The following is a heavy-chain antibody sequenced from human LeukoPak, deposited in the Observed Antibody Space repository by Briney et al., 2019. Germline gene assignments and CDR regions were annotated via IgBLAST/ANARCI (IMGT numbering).Heavy chain of an antibody. V-gene: IGHV3-23*01. Sequence: GGSLRLSCAASGFTFNNYGLIWVRQAPGKGLEWVAAISNDGGGTMYAAFVEGRFTISRDNSKNTLFLQMNSLRAEDTALYCCAKGSSGYFADLWGQETLVSVSS. CDR2: ISNDGGGT. D-gene: IGHD3-22*01. J-gene: IGHJ5*02. CDR1: GFTFNNYG. CDR3: AKGSSGYFADL.